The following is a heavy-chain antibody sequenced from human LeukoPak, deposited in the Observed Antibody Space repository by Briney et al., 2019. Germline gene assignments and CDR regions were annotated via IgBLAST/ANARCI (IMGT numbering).Heavy chain of an antibody. J-gene: IGHJ4*02. CDR3: ARERKGPGNTLDY. CDR2: ISSSSSYI. V-gene: IGHV3-21*01. Sequence: AGSLRLSCAASGFTFSSYSMNWVRQAPGKGLEWVSSISSSSSYIYYADSVNGRFTISRDTAKDSLYLQMNSRRAEDTAVYYCARERKGPGNTLDYWGQGTLVTVSS. CDR1: GFTFSSYS. D-gene: IGHD4-23*01.